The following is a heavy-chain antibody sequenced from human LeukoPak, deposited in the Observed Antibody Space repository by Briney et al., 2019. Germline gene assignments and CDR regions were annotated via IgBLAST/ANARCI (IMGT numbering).Heavy chain of an antibody. Sequence: PSETLSLTCTVSGGSISSSSYYWGWIRQPPGKGLEWIGSIYYSGSTYYNPSLKSRVTISVDTSKNQFSLKLSSVTAADTAVYYCARSSGPRYRFDPWGQGTLVTVSS. D-gene: IGHD6-19*01. V-gene: IGHV4-39*07. CDR2: IYYSGST. J-gene: IGHJ5*02. CDR1: GGSISSSSYY. CDR3: ARSSGPRYRFDP.